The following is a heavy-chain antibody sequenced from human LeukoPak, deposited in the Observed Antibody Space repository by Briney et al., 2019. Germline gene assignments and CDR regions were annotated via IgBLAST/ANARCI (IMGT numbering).Heavy chain of an antibody. V-gene: IGHV1-2*02. J-gene: IGHJ4*02. CDR1: GYSFTDYN. Sequence: ASVKVSCKASGYSFTDYNVHWVRQAPGQGLEWMGWINANTGSTKYAQNFQGRVSMTRHTSITTTYMELSRLRSDDTAVYYCARGMTYYYDSSGYYYLDYWGQGTLVTVSS. D-gene: IGHD3-22*01. CDR3: ARGMTYYYDSSGYYYLDY. CDR2: INANTGST.